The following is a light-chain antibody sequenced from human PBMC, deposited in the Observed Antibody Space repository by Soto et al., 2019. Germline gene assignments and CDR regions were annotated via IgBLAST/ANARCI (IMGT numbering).Light chain of an antibody. J-gene: IGKJ5*01. V-gene: IGKV3-11*01. CDR1: QSVSRY. Sequence: EIVLTQSPATLSLSPGERATLSCRASQSVSRYLAWYQQKPGQAPRLLIYDASNRATGIPARFSGSGSGTDFTLTISSLEPEDFATYYCQQLLSYPITFGQGTRLEIK. CDR2: DAS. CDR3: QQLLSYPIT.